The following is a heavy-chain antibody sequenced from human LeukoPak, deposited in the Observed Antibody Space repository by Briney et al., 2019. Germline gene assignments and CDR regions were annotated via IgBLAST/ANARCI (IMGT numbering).Heavy chain of an antibody. Sequence: SETLSLTCTVSGGSISSSSYYWGWIRQPPGKGLEWIVTIYYTGSTYSNPSLKSRLTVSVHTSKNQFSLKLSSVTAADTAVYYCARAYSYGFPDYFDYWGQGALVTVPS. V-gene: IGHV4-39*07. CDR3: ARAYSYGFPDYFDY. J-gene: IGHJ4*02. CDR1: GGSISSSSYY. CDR2: IYYTGST. D-gene: IGHD5-18*01.